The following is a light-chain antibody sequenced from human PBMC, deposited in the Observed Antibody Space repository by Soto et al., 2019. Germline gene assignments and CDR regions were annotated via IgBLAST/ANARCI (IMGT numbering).Light chain of an antibody. CDR2: EVN. CDR1: SSDLGGYKY. Sequence: QSALPQPASVSGSPGQSITISCTGTSSDLGGYKYVSWYQHQPGKAPKLMIYEVNNRPSGISNRFSGSKSGNTASLTISGLQAEDEDDYYCGSYTRSSPLVFGTGTKLTVL. V-gene: IGLV2-14*01. CDR3: GSYTRSSPLV. J-gene: IGLJ1*01.